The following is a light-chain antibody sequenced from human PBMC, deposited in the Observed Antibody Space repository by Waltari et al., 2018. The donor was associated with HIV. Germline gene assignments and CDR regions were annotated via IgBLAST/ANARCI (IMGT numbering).Light chain of an antibody. J-gene: IGLJ1*01. Sequence: QSALTPPASVSGSPGQSTTIPCTGTTSDAGAYDNVSWYQQHPGKVPQLLIYDVYNRPARISNRFSGSKSGNTASLTISGLQAEDEAAYYCASFTSGRLNVFGTGTKVTVL. CDR3: ASFTSGRLNV. CDR2: DVY. V-gene: IGLV2-14*03. CDR1: TSDAGAYDN.